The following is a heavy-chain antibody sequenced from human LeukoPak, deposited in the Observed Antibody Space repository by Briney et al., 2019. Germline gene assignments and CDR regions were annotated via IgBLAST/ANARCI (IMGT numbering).Heavy chain of an antibody. J-gene: IGHJ6*02. CDR2: INSDGSST. Sequence: GGSLRLSCAASGFTFSSYWMPWVRQAPGKGLVWVSRINSDGSSTSYADSVKGRFTISRDNAKNTLYLQMSSLRAEDTAVYYCARDSIAAAGPYGMDVWGQGTTVTVSS. CDR3: ARDSIAAAGPYGMDV. V-gene: IGHV3-74*01. CDR1: GFTFSSYW. D-gene: IGHD6-13*01.